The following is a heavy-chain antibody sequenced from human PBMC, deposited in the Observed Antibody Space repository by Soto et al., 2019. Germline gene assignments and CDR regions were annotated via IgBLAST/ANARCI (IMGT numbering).Heavy chain of an antibody. CDR1: GFTFSTYS. CDR2: ISYDGTDK. J-gene: IGHJ4*02. D-gene: IGHD6-13*01. V-gene: IGHV3-30-3*01. CDR3: ARDPAVVAAAEFFDY. Sequence: PRGSLRLSCAASGFTFSTYSMHWVRQAPGKGLEWVAVISYDGTDKYYAGSVKGRFTISRDNSKSTLYLQMNSLRAEDTALYYCARDPAVVAAAEFFDYWGQGTLVTVS.